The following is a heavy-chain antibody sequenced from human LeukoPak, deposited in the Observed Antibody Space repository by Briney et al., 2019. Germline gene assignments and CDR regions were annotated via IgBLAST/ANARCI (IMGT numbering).Heavy chain of an antibody. J-gene: IGHJ4*02. V-gene: IGHV3-7*01. CDR1: GFTFSSYW. Sequence: GGSLRLSCAVSGFTFSSYWMSWVRQAPGKGPEWVANIKQDGREKYYVDSVKGRFTISRDNAKNSLYLQMNSLRAEDTAVYYCARQGGYSSSWADYWGQGTLVTVSS. D-gene: IGHD6-13*01. CDR3: ARQGGYSSSWADY. CDR2: IKQDGREK.